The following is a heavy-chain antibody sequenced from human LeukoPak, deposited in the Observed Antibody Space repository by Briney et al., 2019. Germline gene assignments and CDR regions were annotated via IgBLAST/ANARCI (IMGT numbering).Heavy chain of an antibody. CDR3: ARRKGYFDL. Sequence: GGSLRLSCAASGFTFSSYAMSWVRQAPGKGLEWVSIIDDSGGSTYYADSVKGRFTISRDNSKNTLYLQMNSLRAEDTAVYYCARRKGYFDLWGRGTLVTVPS. V-gene: IGHV3-23*01. CDR2: IDDSGGST. CDR1: GFTFSSYA. J-gene: IGHJ2*01.